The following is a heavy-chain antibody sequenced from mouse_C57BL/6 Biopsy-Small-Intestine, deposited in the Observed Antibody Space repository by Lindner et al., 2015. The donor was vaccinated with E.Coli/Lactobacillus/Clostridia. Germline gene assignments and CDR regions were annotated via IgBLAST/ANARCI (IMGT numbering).Heavy chain of an antibody. CDR1: GYAFTNYL. CDR3: ARQVYGNYEFTY. CDR2: IDPGSGGT. D-gene: IGHD2-1*01. Sequence: VQLQESGAELVRPGTSVKVSCKASGYAFTNYLIEWVKQRPGQGLEWIGVIDPGSGGTNYNEKFKDKATLSADKSSSTAYIQLSSLTSEDSAVYFCARQVYGNYEFTYWGQGTLATVSA. J-gene: IGHJ3*01. V-gene: IGHV1-54*01.